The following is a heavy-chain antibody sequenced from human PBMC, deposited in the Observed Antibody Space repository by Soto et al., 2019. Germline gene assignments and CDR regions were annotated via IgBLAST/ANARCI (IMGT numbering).Heavy chain of an antibody. D-gene: IGHD3-22*01. V-gene: IGHV3-30*18. CDR3: AKDSYYYDSSGYYSPGLGGMDV. J-gene: IGHJ6*02. CDR2: ISYDGSNK. CDR1: GFTFSSYG. Sequence: QVQLVESGGGMVQPGRSLRLSCAASGFTFSSYGMHWVRQAPGKGLEWVAVISYDGSNKYYADSVKGRFTISRDNSKNTLYLQMNSLRAEDTAVYYCAKDSYYYDSSGYYSPGLGGMDVWGQGTTVTVSS.